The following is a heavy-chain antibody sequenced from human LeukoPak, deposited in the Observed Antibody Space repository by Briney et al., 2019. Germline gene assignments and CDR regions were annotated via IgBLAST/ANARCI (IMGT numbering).Heavy chain of an antibody. D-gene: IGHD5-24*01. CDR1: GYTFTSYD. CDR2: INPSGGST. CDR3: ARVGMATIAFFDY. J-gene: IGHJ4*02. V-gene: IGHV1-46*01. Sequence: ASVKVSCKASGYTFTSYDINWVRQAPGQGLEWMGIINPSGGSTSYAQKFQGRVTMTRDMSTSTVYMELSSLRSEDTAVYYCARVGMATIAFFDYWGQGTLVTVSS.